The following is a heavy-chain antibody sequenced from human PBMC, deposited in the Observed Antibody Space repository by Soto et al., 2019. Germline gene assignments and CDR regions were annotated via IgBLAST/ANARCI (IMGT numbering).Heavy chain of an antibody. CDR1: GGSFSGYY. CDR3: ARYLRWNWFDP. Sequence: PSETLSLTCAVYGGSFSGYYWSWIRQPPGKGLEWIGEINHSGSTNYNPSLKSRVTISVDTSKNQFSLKLSSVTAADTAVYYCARYLRWNWFDPWGQGTLVTVSS. V-gene: IGHV4-34*01. CDR2: INHSGST. D-gene: IGHD4-17*01. J-gene: IGHJ5*02.